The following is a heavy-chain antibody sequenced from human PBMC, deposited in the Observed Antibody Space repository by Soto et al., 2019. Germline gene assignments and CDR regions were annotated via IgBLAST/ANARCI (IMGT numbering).Heavy chain of an antibody. V-gene: IGHV3-23*01. Sequence: VQLLESGGGLVQPGGSLRLSCAASGFTFSSYAMSWVRQAPGKGLEWVSAISGSGGSTYYADSVKGRFTIARDNSKNTLYLQMNSLRAEDTAVYYCAKDFDYCSSTSCYVHSFEIWGQGTMVTVSS. CDR3: AKDFDYCSSTSCYVHSFEI. D-gene: IGHD2-2*01. CDR1: GFTFSSYA. CDR2: ISGSGGST. J-gene: IGHJ3*02.